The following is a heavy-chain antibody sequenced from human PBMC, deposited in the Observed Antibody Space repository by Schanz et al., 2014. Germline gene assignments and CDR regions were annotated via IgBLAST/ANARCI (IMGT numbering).Heavy chain of an antibody. V-gene: IGHV1-8*02. CDR1: GGTFSSYT. CDR2: MNPNSGNP. J-gene: IGHJ4*02. CDR3: ARGRTFDY. Sequence: QVQLVQSEAEVKKPGSSVKVSCKASGGTFSSYTISWVRQAPGQGLEWLGWMNPNSGNPGFAQKFRGRVTMTRNTSMSTAYIELHILTSEDMAVYYCARGRTFDYWGQGTLVTVSS.